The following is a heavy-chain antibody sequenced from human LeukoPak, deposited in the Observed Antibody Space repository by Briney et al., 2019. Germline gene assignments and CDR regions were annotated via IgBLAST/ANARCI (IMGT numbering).Heavy chain of an antibody. V-gene: IGHV3-15*01. CDR2: IKSKTDGGTT. Sequence: GGSLRLSCAASGFTFSNAWMSWVRQAPGKGLEWVGRIKSKTDGGTTDYAAPVKGRFTISRDDSKNTLYLQMNNLRAEDTAVYYCARGGELLRPADYWGQGTLVTVSS. CDR1: GFTFSNAW. J-gene: IGHJ4*02. CDR3: ARGGELLRPADY. D-gene: IGHD1-26*01.